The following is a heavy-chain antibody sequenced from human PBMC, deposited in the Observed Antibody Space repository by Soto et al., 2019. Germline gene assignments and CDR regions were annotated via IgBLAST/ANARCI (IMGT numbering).Heavy chain of an antibody. CDR2: IYYNGNT. CDR3: TRANWYSEY. CDR1: GGSISNHY. D-gene: IGHD7-27*01. V-gene: IGHV4-59*11. J-gene: IGHJ4*02. Sequence: QVQLQESGPGLVKPSEPLSLTCTVSGGSISNHYWSWLRQPPGKGLEWIGYIYYNGNTNYNPSLKIRVTMSVDTSKNQISLKLSSVTAADTAVYYCTRANWYSEYWGQGTLVTVSS.